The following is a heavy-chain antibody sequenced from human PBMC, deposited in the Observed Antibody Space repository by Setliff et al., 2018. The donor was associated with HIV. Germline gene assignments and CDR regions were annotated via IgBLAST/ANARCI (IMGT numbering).Heavy chain of an antibody. V-gene: IGHV4-59*08. CDR3: ARAYFGSGIYY. J-gene: IGHJ4*02. CDR1: GGSISSYY. Sequence: LSLTCSVSGGSISSYYWSWIRQPPGKGLEWIGDIYYSGMTNYNPSLQSRVTISLDTSKNQFSLKLYSVTAADTAVYYCARAYFGSGIYYWGQGTLVTVSS. CDR2: IYYSGMT. D-gene: IGHD3-10*01.